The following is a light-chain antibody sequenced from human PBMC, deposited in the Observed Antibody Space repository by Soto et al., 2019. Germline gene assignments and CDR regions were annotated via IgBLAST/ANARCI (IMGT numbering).Light chain of an antibody. CDR1: QSVSISY. CDR3: QQNGSSGT. J-gene: IGKJ4*01. Sequence: EIVLTQSPGTLSLSPGERATLSCRASQSVSISYLACYQQKPGHAPRLLIYGASNRATGIPDRFSGSGSGTDFTLAISILEPEDFALSYFQQNGSSGTFVRGTKE. V-gene: IGKV3-20*01. CDR2: GAS.